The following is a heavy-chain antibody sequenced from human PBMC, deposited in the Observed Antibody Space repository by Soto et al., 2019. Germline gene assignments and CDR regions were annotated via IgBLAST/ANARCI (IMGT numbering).Heavy chain of an antibody. CDR2: IIPIFGTA. Sequence: QVQLVQSGAEVKKPGSSVKVSCKASGGTFSSYAISWVRQAPGQGLEWMGGIIPIFGTANYAQKFQGRVTIPADESTSTAYMELSSLRSEDTAVYYCARRMRVLVPAAMTENYGMDVWGQGTTVTVSS. V-gene: IGHV1-69*12. CDR3: ARRMRVLVPAAMTENYGMDV. CDR1: GGTFSSYA. J-gene: IGHJ6*02. D-gene: IGHD2-2*01.